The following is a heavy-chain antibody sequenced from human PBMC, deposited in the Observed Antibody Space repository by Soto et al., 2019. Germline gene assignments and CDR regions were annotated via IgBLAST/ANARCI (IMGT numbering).Heavy chain of an antibody. J-gene: IGHJ4*02. CDR3: ASLSDSGNLVFDY. CDR2: IWYDGSNE. Sequence: QVHLVESGGGVVQPGRSLRLSCAASGFNFSSFGMHWVRQAPGKGLEWVAVIWYDGSNEYYADSVKGRFTISRDNSKNTVYLQMNSLRAEDTAVYYCASLSDSGNLVFDYWGQGTLATVSS. V-gene: IGHV3-33*01. CDR1: GFNFSSFG. D-gene: IGHD1-26*01.